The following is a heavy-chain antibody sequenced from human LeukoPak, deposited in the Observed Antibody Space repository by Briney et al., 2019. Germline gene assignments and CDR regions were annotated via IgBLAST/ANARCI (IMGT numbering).Heavy chain of an antibody. CDR1: GGSFSGYY. V-gene: IGHV4-34*01. CDR3: ARAYDVLTGYSI. J-gene: IGHJ4*02. D-gene: IGHD3-9*01. Sequence: SETLSLACAVYGGSFSGYYWSWIRQPPGKGLEWIGEINHSGSTNYNPSLKSRVTISVDTSKNQISLKVSSVTAADTAVYYCARAYDVLTGYSIWGQGTLVTVSS. CDR2: INHSGST.